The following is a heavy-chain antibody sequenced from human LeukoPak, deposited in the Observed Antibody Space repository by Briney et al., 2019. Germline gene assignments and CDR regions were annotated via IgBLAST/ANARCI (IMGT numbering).Heavy chain of an antibody. CDR3: ARLAYCGGDCRWFDP. V-gene: IGHV4-39*01. D-gene: IGHD2-21*02. Sequence: SETLSLTCTVSGGSISSISYYWGWIRQPPGTGLEWIGSIYYSGSTYYNPSLKSRVTISVDTSKNQFSLKLSSVTAADTAVYYCARLAYCGGDCRWFDPWGQGTLVTVSS. CDR1: GGSISSISYY. J-gene: IGHJ5*02. CDR2: IYYSGST.